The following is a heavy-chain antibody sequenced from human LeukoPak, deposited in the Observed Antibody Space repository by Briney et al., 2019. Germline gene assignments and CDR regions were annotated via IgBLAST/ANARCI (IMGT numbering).Heavy chain of an antibody. V-gene: IGHV1-3*01. CDR2: INAGNGDT. CDR3: AREVLEGGRYFEY. J-gene: IGHJ4*02. CDR1: GYTFTSYG. D-gene: IGHD3-3*01. Sequence: ASVKVSCKASGYTFTSYGMHWVRQAPGQRLEWMGWINAGNGDTKYSQKFQGRVTISRDTSASTAYMELSSLRSEDTAVYYCAREVLEGGRYFEYWGQGTLVTVSS.